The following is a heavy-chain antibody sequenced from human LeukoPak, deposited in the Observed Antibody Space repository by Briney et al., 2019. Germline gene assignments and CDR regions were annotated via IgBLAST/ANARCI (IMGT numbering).Heavy chain of an antibody. CDR3: ARDRSDQRGMDG. V-gene: IGHV4-39*02. J-gene: IGHJ6*02. D-gene: IGHD2-2*01. CDR1: GGSISSSSYY. Sequence: SETLSLTCTVSGGSISSSSYYWGWIRQPPGKGLEWIGSIFYSGSTYYNPSLKSRVTISVDTSKDQFSLKLSSVTAAEPAVYYCARDRSDQRGMDGWGQGTTVTVSS. CDR2: IFYSGST.